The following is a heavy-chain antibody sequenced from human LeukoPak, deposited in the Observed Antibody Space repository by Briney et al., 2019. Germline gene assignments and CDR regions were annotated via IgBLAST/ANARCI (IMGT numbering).Heavy chain of an antibody. CDR3: AALEYSSSGGMDV. J-gene: IGHJ6*02. CDR2: INPNSGGT. D-gene: IGHD6-6*01. CDR1: GYTFTGYY. V-gene: IGHV1-2*02. Sequence: ASVKVSCKASGYTFTGYYMHWVRQAPGQGLEWMGWINPNSGGTNYAQKFQGRVTMTRDTSISTAYMELSRLRSDDTAVYYCAALEYSSSGGMDVWGQATTVTVSS.